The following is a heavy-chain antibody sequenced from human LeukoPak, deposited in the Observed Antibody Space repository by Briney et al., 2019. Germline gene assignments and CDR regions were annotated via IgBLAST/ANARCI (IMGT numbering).Heavy chain of an antibody. CDR1: GFNFGDYA. J-gene: IGHJ4*02. CDR3: ARGWGERGKCRGGTCNNPQFDY. D-gene: IGHD2-15*01. CDR2: IKESGSEK. Sequence: KTGGPLRLSCAGSGFNFGDYAIHWVRQAPGKGLEWLANIKESGSEKYYVDSVKGRFTISRDNAKNSLYLQMNSLRVEDTAVYYCARGWGERGKCRGGTCNNPQFDYWGRGTLVTVSS. V-gene: IGHV3-7*01.